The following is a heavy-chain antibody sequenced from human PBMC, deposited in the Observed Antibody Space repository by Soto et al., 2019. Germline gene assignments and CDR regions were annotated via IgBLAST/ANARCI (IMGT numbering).Heavy chain of an antibody. D-gene: IGHD2-2*02. V-gene: IGHV1-46*01. CDR1: GYTFTTYY. CDR3: ARDPVPSDAGPVRYPADI. J-gene: IGHJ3*02. Sequence: QVRLVQSGADMKKPGASVTVSCRASGYTFTTYYLHWVRQAPGQGLEWMGIINPNGGSTTYSQHFQGRLILTRDTSATTVYMELTGLTFADTAVYFCARDPVPSDAGPVRYPADIWGQGTLVTISS. CDR2: INPNGGST.